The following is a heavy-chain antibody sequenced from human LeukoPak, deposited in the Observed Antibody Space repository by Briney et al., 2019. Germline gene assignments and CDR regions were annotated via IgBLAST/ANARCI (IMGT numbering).Heavy chain of an antibody. V-gene: IGHV1-2*06. CDR3: ARERGKQWLVDY. D-gene: IGHD6-19*01. Sequence: ASVKVSCKASGYTFTSYYMHWVRQAPGQGLEWMGRINPNSGGTNYAQKFQGRVTMTRDTSISTAYMELSRLRSDDTAVYYCARERGKQWLVDYWGQGTLVTVSS. CDR1: GYTFTSYY. J-gene: IGHJ4*02. CDR2: INPNSGGT.